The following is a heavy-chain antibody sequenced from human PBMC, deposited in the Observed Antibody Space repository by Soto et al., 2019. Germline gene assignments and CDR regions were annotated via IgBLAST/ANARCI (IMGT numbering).Heavy chain of an antibody. J-gene: IGHJ4*02. V-gene: IGHV3-33*01. CDR2: IWYDGSNK. Sequence: PGGSLRLSCAASGFTFSSYGMHWVRQAPGKGLEWVAVIWYDGSNKYYADSVKGRFTISRDNSKNTLYLQMNSLRVEDTAVYYCARHTSGWHYYDYWGQGTPVTVSS. D-gene: IGHD6-19*01. CDR3: ARHTSGWHYYDY. CDR1: GFTFSSYG.